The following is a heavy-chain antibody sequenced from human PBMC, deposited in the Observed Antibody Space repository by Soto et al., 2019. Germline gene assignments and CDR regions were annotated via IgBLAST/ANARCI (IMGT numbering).Heavy chain of an antibody. CDR2: VFSTGST. V-gene: IGHV4-39*01. CDR1: GASINTSPYY. CDR3: AKHKVEYANSGLDR. D-gene: IGHD2-2*01. J-gene: IGHJ5*02. Sequence: QLQLQESGPGLVKPSETLCLTCSVSGASINTSPYYWGWIRQPPGGGLEWIGSVFSTGSTYYNPSLKGRVTVSVDASGNEVSLKVYSVTAADTAVYYCAKHKVEYANSGLDRWGQGTLVAVSS.